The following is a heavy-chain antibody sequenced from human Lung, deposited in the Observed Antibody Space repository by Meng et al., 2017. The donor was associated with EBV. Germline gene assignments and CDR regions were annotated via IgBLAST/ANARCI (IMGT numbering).Heavy chain of an antibody. CDR1: ADNVSSSIAA. J-gene: IGHJ2*01. CDR2: TYYRSKWYN. CDR3: ARGATSVFDL. Sequence: QVQVPHSGRGLVDPAHNLSHLCFHSADNVSSSIAAWSWLRQSPSRGLGWLGRTYYRSKWYNDYAVFVKSRLTINPDTSKNQFSLQWNSVTPEDTAVYYCARGATSVFDLWGRGTLVTVSS. V-gene: IGHV6-1*01.